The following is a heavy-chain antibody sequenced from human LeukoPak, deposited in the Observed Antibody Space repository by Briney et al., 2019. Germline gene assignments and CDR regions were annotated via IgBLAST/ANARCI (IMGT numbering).Heavy chain of an antibody. CDR2: IKGDESDD. CDR3: ARVADYDFLSGYYSPFDH. D-gene: IGHD3-3*01. J-gene: IGHJ4*02. Sequence: GGSLRLSCAASGFSFSRYWMTWVRQAPGKGLEWVANIKGDESDDHYVASVRGRVTISRDNAKRSLYLQMNNLRAEDTGVYYYARVADYDFLSGYYSPFDHWGQGVLVIVSS. CDR1: GFSFSRYW. V-gene: IGHV3-7*01.